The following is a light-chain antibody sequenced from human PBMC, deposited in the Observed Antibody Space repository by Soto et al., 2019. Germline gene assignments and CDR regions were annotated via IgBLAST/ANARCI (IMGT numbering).Light chain of an antibody. Sequence: DIQMTQSPSSLSASVGDRVTITCRASQSISYYLNWYQLKPGRAPLLLIYAASSLQSGVPSRFSGSGSGTDFTLTISSLQPEDFATYYCQQSYSTVTFGGGTKVDIK. J-gene: IGKJ4*01. CDR1: QSISYY. CDR2: AAS. CDR3: QQSYSTVT. V-gene: IGKV1-39*01.